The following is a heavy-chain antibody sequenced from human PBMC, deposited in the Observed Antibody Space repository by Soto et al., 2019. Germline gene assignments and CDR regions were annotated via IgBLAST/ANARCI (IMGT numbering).Heavy chain of an antibody. CDR3: TKDPHYNSGGFGY. V-gene: IGHV3-15*07. CDR2: IKTNSQGGTT. CDR1: GFIFNSAW. J-gene: IGHJ4*02. D-gene: IGHD3-22*01. Sequence: EVHLVESGGGLVKPGGSLRLSCAASGFIFNSAWMNWVRQAPGKGLEWVGLIKTNSQGGTTDYAVPVKGRFTISRDDSKDTLYLQMNSLKAEDTDLSYCTKDPHYNSGGFGYWGQGALVTVSS.